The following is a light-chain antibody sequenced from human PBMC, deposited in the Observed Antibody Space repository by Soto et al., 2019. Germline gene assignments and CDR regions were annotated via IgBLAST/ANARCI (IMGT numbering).Light chain of an antibody. Sequence: QSALTQPASVSGSPGQSITVSCTGASSDVGGYNYVSWYQQYPGKAPKLLIYNVSHRPSGVSSRFSGSKSGNTASLTISGLQAEDEADYYCSSYTSSSPYVVFGGGTKLTVL. J-gene: IGLJ2*01. CDR3: SSYTSSSPYVV. CDR2: NVS. CDR1: SSDVGGYNY. V-gene: IGLV2-14*01.